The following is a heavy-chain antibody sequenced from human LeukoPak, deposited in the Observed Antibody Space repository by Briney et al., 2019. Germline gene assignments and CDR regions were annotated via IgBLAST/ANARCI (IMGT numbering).Heavy chain of an antibody. J-gene: IGHJ4*02. Sequence: SETLSLTCAVYGGSFTGHHWNWIRQSAGKGLEWIGEVNHRGTTNYNPSLKSRVTISVDTSKNQFFLKLTSVSAADTAVYYCARDPTTVVTLPYYFDFWGQGTLVTVSS. CDR3: ARDPTTVVTLPYYFDF. CDR2: VNHRGTT. D-gene: IGHD4-23*01. CDR1: GGSFTGHH. V-gene: IGHV4-34*01.